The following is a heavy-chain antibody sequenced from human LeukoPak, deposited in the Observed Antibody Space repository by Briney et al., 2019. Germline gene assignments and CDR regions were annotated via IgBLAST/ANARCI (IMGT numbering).Heavy chain of an antibody. V-gene: IGHV4-39*07. CDR2: IYYSGST. CDR1: GGSISTYY. J-gene: IGHJ4*02. CDR3: ARKFRALTYYDILTGSFDY. D-gene: IGHD3-9*01. Sequence: PSETLSLTCTVSGGSISTYYWGWIRQPPGKGLEWIGSIYYSGSTYYNPSLKSRVTISVDTSKNQFSLKLSSVTAADTAVYYCARKFRALTYYDILTGSFDYWGQGTLVTVSS.